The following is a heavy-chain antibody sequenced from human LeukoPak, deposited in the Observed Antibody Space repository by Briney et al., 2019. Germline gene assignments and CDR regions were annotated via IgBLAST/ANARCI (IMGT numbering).Heavy chain of an antibody. CDR1: GFTFSNAA. D-gene: IGHD1-26*01. CDR3: AKAGRIRFDY. V-gene: IGHV3-23*01. CDR2: ISVGPGNT. Sequence: GGSLRLSCAASGFTFSNAAMSCVRQAPGKELEWVSGISVGPGNTCYADAVKGRFTISRDNSKNTLYLQMSSLKAEDTAVYYCAKAGRIRFDYWGQGTLVTVSS. J-gene: IGHJ4*02.